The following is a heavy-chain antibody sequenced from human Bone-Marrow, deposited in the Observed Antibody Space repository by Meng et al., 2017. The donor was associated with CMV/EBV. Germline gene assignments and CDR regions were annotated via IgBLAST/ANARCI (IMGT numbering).Heavy chain of an antibody. D-gene: IGHD3-3*01. CDR3: ARVPSYYDFWCGYYSRVDYYYGMDV. Sequence: SETLSLTCTVSGGSISSSSYYWGWIRQPPGKGLEWIGSIYYSGSTYYNPSLKSRVTISVDTSKNQFSLKLSSVTAADTAVYYCARVPSYYDFWCGYYSRVDYYYGMDVWGQGTTVTVSS. V-gene: IGHV4-39*07. CDR2: IYYSGST. J-gene: IGHJ6*02. CDR1: GGSISSSSYY.